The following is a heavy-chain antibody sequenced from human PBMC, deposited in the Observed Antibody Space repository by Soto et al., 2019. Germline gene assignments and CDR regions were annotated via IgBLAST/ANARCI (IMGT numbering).Heavy chain of an antibody. J-gene: IGHJ5*02. D-gene: IGHD3-10*01. Sequence: EVQLVESGGGLVQPGGSLRLSCAASGFTFSSYWMSWVRQAPGKGLEWVANIKQDGSEKYYVDSVKGRFTISRDNAKNSLYLQMNSLRAEDTAVYYCVRGGITMVGPFDPWGQGTLVTVSS. CDR1: GFTFSSYW. CDR3: VRGGITMVGPFDP. V-gene: IGHV3-7*03. CDR2: IKQDGSEK.